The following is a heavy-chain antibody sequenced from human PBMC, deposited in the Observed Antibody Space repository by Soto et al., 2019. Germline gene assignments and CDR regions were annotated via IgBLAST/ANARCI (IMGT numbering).Heavy chain of an antibody. CDR2: IKQDGSER. CDR1: GFTFNRYW. D-gene: IGHD2-21*01. CDR3: TRTISAFPGDAY. V-gene: IGHV3-7*01. Sequence: GGSLRLSCAASGFTFNRYWMGWVRQAPGKGPEWLANIKQDGSERYYVDSVKGRFTISRDNVKNSAYLQMNSLRAEDTAVYYSTRTISAFPGDAYGGKGTVFTFS. J-gene: IGHJ4*02.